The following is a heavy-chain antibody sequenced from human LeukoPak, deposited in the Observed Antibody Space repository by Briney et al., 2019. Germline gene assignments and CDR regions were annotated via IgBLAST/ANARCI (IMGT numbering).Heavy chain of an antibody. V-gene: IGHV3-30-3*01. Sequence: GGSLRLSCAASGFTFSSYAMHWVRQAPGKGLEWVAVISYDGSNKYYADSVKGRFTISRDNSKNTLCLQMNSLRAEDTAVYYCAGLLPGIAVAGAFDYWGQGTLVTVSS. J-gene: IGHJ4*02. CDR3: AGLLPGIAVAGAFDY. D-gene: IGHD6-19*01. CDR2: ISYDGSNK. CDR1: GFTFSSYA.